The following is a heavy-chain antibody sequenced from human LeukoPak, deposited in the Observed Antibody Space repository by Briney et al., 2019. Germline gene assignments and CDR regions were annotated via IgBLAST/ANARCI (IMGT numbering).Heavy chain of an antibody. CDR3: ARGFQSGDSPV. Sequence: GESLRLSCAPSGFTFSAYSLSWVRQAPGKGLEWVAKIKKDGSEKDYVDSVKGRFTISGDNDKGSLYLQLNSLRVEDTAVYYCARGFQSGDSPVWGQGTLVTVSS. J-gene: IGHJ4*02. D-gene: IGHD2-21*02. CDR2: IKKDGSEK. V-gene: IGHV3-7*01. CDR1: GFTFSAYS.